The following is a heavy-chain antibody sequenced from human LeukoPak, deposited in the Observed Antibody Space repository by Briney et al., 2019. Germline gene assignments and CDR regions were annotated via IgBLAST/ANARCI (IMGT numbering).Heavy chain of an antibody. D-gene: IGHD3-10*01. CDR2: IYPSGST. CDR3: ARGGTWFGEFHS. V-gene: IGHV4-61*02. CDR1: GGSISTISYF. J-gene: IGHJ5*01. Sequence: PSETLSLTCTVSGGSISTISYFWTWIRQPAGKGLEWIGRIYPSGSTNYNPSLKSRATISLDTSKNQFSLKLSSVTAADTAVYYCARGGTWFGEFHSWGQGTLVTVSS.